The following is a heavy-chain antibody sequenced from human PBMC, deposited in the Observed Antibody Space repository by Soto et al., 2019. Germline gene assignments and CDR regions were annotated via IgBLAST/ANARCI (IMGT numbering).Heavy chain of an antibody. CDR1: GFTFSSYG. Sequence: HPGGSLRLSCAASGFTFSSYGMHWVRQAPGKGLEWVAVIWYDGSNKYYADSVKGRFTISRDNSKNTLYLQMNSLRAEDTAVYYCARDSRIARIDYWGQGTLVTVSS. V-gene: IGHV3-33*01. CDR3: ARDSRIARIDY. CDR2: IWYDGSNK. J-gene: IGHJ4*02. D-gene: IGHD1-26*01.